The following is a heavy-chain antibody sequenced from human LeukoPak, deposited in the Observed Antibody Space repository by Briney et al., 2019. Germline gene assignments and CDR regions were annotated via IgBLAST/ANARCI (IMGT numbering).Heavy chain of an antibody. V-gene: IGHV3-30*03. CDR3: ARDLRRDYGGQTVHY. CDR1: GFTFSSYG. Sequence: GRSLRLSCAASGFTFSSYGMHWVRQAPGKGLEWVAVISYDGSNKYYADSVKGRFTISRDNSKNTLYLQMNSLRAEDTAVYYCARDLRRDYGGQTVHYWGQGTLVTVSS. D-gene: IGHD4-23*01. J-gene: IGHJ4*02. CDR2: ISYDGSNK.